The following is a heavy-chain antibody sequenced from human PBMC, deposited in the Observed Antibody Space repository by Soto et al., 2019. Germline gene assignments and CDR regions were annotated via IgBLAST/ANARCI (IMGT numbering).Heavy chain of an antibody. CDR2: IYYSGST. J-gene: IGHJ4*02. CDR3: ARLPTGGDYYVPIFDY. D-gene: IGHD2-21*02. Sequence: PSETLSLTCTVSGGSIISSSYYWGLIRQPPGKGLEWIGSIYYSGSTYYNPSLKSRVTISVDTSKNQFSLKLSSVTAADTAVYYCARLPTGGDYYVPIFDYWGQGTLVTVSS. V-gene: IGHV4-39*01. CDR1: GGSIISSSYY.